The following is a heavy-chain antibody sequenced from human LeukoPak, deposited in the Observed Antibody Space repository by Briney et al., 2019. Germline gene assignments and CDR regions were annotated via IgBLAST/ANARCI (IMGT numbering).Heavy chain of an antibody. D-gene: IGHD2-21*02. CDR2: ISSSGSTI. CDR3: ARTYIVVVTANAFDI. CDR1: GFTFSSYE. V-gene: IGHV3-48*03. J-gene: IGHJ3*02. Sequence: GGSLRLSCAASGFTFSSYEMNWVRQAPGKGLEWVSYISSSGSTIYYADSVKGRFTISRDNAKNSLYLQMNSLRAEDTAVYYCARTYIVVVTANAFDIWGRGTMVTVSS.